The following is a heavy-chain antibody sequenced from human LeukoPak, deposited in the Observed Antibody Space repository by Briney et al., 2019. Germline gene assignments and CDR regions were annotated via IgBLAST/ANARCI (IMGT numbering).Heavy chain of an antibody. CDR3: ARDIAGATGDAFDI. V-gene: IGHV1-18*01. J-gene: IGHJ3*02. CDR1: GYTFTSYG. CDR2: ISAYNGNT. D-gene: IGHD1-26*01. Sequence: ASVKVSCKASGYTFTSYGISWVRQAPGQGLEWMGWISAYNGNTNYAQKLQGRVTMTTDTSTSTAYMELRSLRSEDTAVYYCARDIAGATGDAFDIWGQGTMVTVSS.